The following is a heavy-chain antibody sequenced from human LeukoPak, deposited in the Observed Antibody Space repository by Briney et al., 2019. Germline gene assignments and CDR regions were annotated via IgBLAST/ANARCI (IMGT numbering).Heavy chain of an antibody. Sequence: KASETLSLTCTVSGGSISSGGYYWSWIRQPPGKGLEWIGYIYHSGSTYYNPSLKSRVTISVDRSKNQFSLKLSSVTAADTAVYYCARVVHYDFWSGYFDYWGQGTLVTVSS. CDR3: ARVVHYDFWSGYFDY. CDR1: GGSISSGGYY. D-gene: IGHD3-3*01. V-gene: IGHV4-30-2*01. CDR2: IYHSGST. J-gene: IGHJ4*02.